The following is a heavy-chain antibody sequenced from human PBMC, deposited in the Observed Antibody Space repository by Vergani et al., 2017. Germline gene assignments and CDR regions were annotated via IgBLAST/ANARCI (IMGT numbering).Heavy chain of an antibody. Sequence: QVQLVQSGAEVKKPGASVKVSCKASGYTFTSYDINWVRQATGQGLEWMGWMNPNSGNTGYAQKLQGRVTMTTDTSTSTAYMELRSLRSDDTAVYYCARDIVVVPAASLGYGMDVWGQGP. J-gene: IGHJ6*02. D-gene: IGHD2-2*01. V-gene: IGHV1-8*01. CDR3: ARDIVVVPAASLGYGMDV. CDR2: MNPNSGNT. CDR1: GYTFTSYD.